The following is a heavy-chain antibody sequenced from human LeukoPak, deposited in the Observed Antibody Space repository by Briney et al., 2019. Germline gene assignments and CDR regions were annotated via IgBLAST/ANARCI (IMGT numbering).Heavy chain of an antibody. Sequence: ASVKVSCKVSGYTLTELSMHWVRQAPGKGLEWMGGFDPEDGETIYAQKFQGRVTMTEDTSTDTAYMELSSLRSEDTAVYYCAAAASPTYYFDYWGQGTLVTVSS. V-gene: IGHV1-24*01. D-gene: IGHD2-2*01. CDR1: GYTLTELS. J-gene: IGHJ4*02. CDR3: AAAASPTYYFDY. CDR2: FDPEDGET.